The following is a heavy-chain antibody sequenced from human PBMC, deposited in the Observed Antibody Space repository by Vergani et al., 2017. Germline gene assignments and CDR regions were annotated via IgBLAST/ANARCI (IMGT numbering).Heavy chain of an antibody. D-gene: IGHD6-25*01. Sequence: QVQLVESGGGVVQPGGSLQLSCAASGFSFGSYCMHCVRVSQSQGKGLEWLAYFRYDGITKQYAYSVKGLFTISRYNSKNLMYLQMASLSHEDTAMFDCFKYMGDSSGFDDWGQGTQVTVSS. V-gene: IGHV3-30*02. CDR3: FKYMGDSSGFDD. CDR2: FRYDGITK. CDR1: GFSFGSYC. J-gene: IGHJ4*02.